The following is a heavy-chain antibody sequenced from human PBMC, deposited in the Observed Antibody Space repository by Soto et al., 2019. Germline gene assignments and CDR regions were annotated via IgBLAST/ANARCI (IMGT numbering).Heavy chain of an antibody. D-gene: IGHD5-18*01. Sequence: EVQLVESGGGLVKPGGSLRLSCAASGFTFSSYSMNWVRQAPGKGLEWVSSISSSSSYIYYADSVKGRFTISGDNAKDSLYLQMNSRRAEDTAVYYCARETGYSYGGFGYWGQGTLVTVSS. J-gene: IGHJ4*02. CDR2: ISSSSSYI. CDR1: GFTFSSYS. V-gene: IGHV3-21*01. CDR3: ARETGYSYGGFGY.